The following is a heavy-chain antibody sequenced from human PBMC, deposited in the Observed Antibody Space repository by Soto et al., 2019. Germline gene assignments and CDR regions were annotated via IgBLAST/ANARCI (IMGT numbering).Heavy chain of an antibody. J-gene: IGHJ5*02. CDR2: VHHSGST. Sequence: PSETLSLTCAVSGYSISSGYHWGWIRQPPGKGLEWLGSVHHSGSTYYNPSLKSRLTISVDKSKNQFSLNLTSVTAADTAVYYCPRQDRPVAEGRCFDTWGQGTLVTVSS. CDR1: GYSISSGYH. D-gene: IGHD3-10*01. CDR3: PRQDRPVAEGRCFDT. V-gene: IGHV4-38-2*01.